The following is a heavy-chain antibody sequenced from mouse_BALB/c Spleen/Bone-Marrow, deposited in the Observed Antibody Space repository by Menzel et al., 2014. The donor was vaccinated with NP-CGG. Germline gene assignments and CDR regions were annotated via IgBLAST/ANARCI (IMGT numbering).Heavy chain of an antibody. J-gene: IGHJ3*01. CDR2: INPSTGYT. CDR3: ARSNYDEGSFAY. CDR1: GYTFTSYR. V-gene: IGHV1-4*01. Sequence: VKLGESGAELAKPGASVKMSCKASGYTFTSYRMHWVKQRPGQGLEWIGYINPSTGYTEYNKKFKDKATLTADKSSSTANMQLKHLSTEDSAVYYCARSNYDEGSFAYWAQGTPVTVSA. D-gene: IGHD2-4*01.